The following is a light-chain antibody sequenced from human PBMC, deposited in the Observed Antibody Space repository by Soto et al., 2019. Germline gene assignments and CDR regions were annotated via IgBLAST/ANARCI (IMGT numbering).Light chain of an antibody. CDR2: EVT. CDR1: SGDIGSYNR. CDR3: SSYTNINTRACV. J-gene: IGLJ1*01. V-gene: IGLV2-14*01. Sequence: QSVLTQPASVSGSAGQSITISCTGTSGDIGSYNRVSWYQQHPGKAPKLIVYEVTDRPSGFSNRFSGSKSGNTASLTISGLQAEDEAEYYCSSYTNINTRACVFGTGTKVTVL.